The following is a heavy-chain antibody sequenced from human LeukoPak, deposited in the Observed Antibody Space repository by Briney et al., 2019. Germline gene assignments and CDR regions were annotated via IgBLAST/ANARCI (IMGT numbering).Heavy chain of an antibody. CDR3: ARSRGYDFWSGHYSGWPLGFEY. CDR2: INHSGST. D-gene: IGHD3-3*01. CDR1: GGSFSDFY. V-gene: IGHV4-34*01. Sequence: PSETLSLTCAVYGGSFSDFYWLWIRQPPGRGLEWIGEINHSGSTKYNPSLKSRVTISLDTSKNQFSLKLSSVTAADTAMYYCARSRGYDFWSGHYSGWPLGFEYWGRGTLVTVSS. J-gene: IGHJ4*02.